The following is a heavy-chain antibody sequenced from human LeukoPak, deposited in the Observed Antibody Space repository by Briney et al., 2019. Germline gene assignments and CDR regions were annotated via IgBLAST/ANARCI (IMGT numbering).Heavy chain of an antibody. Sequence: SQTLSLTCAISGDSVSSNIAAWNWIRQSPSRGLEWLGRTYYRSKWYNDYAVSVKSRITINPDTSKNQFSLQLNSVTPEDTAVYYCARVAGSGSYQYYYYGMDVWGQGTTVTVSS. CDR2: TYYRSKWYN. CDR3: ARVAGSGSYQYYYYGMDV. D-gene: IGHD3-10*01. CDR1: GDSVSSNIAA. J-gene: IGHJ6*02. V-gene: IGHV6-1*01.